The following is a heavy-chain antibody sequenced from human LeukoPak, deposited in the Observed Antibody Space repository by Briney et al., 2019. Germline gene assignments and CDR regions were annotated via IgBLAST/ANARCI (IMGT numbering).Heavy chain of an antibody. CDR1: GYSISSGYY. D-gene: IGHD3-22*01. CDR3: ARDRATYYYDSSGRYFDY. CDR2: IYHSAST. J-gene: IGHJ4*02. Sequence: KSSETLSLTCTVSGYSISSGYYWGWIRQPPGKGLEWIGSIYHSASTYYNPSLKSRVTISVDTSKNQFSLKLSSVTAADTAVYYCARDRATYYYDSSGRYFDYWGQGTLVTVSS. V-gene: IGHV4-38-2*02.